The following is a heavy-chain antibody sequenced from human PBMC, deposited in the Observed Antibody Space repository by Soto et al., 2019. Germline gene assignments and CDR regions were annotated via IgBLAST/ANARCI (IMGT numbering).Heavy chain of an antibody. J-gene: IGHJ6*02. CDR2: INSDGSRT. CDR3: ARDLSSCSSARCYSFYYGMDL. CDR1: GFNFSRFW. D-gene: IGHD2-2*01. V-gene: IGHV3-74*01. Sequence: PGGSLRLSCTASGFNFSRFWTHWVRQVPGRGLVWVSHINSDGSRTSYADSVKGRFTISRDNAKNTLYLQMNSLRAEDTAVYYCARDLSSCSSARCYSFYYGMDLWGQGTTGTSP.